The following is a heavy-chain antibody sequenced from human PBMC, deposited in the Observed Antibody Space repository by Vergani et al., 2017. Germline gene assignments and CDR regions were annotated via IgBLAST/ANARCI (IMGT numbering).Heavy chain of an antibody. CDR2: INPNSGGT. D-gene: IGHD2-21*02. Sequence: QVQLVQSGAEVKKPGASVKVSCKASGYTFTGYYMHWVRQAPGQGLEWMGWINPNSGGTNYAQKFQGRVTMTRDTSISTAYMELSRLRSDDTAVYYCARAREDCGGDCYLLGDWGQGTLVTVSS. CDR3: ARAREDCGGDCYLLGD. V-gene: IGHV1-2*02. J-gene: IGHJ4*02. CDR1: GYTFTGYY.